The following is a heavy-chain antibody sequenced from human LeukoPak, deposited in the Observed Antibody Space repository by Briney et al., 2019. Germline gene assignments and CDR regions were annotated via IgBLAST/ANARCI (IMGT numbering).Heavy chain of an antibody. D-gene: IGHD1-14*01. CDR3: ANGSQPGTTFDY. V-gene: IGHV3-43*02. CDR2: ISGDGSVT. Sequence: GGSLRLSCAASGFSFSDYPMHWVRQAPGKGLEWVSLISGDGSVTYYADSVKGRFTISRDNSKNSLYLQMNSLRVEDSALYYCANGSQPGTTFDYWGQGTLVTASS. J-gene: IGHJ4*02. CDR1: GFSFSDYP.